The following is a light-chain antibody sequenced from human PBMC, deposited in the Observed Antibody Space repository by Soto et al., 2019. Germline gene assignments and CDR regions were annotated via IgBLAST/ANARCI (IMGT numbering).Light chain of an antibody. Sequence: QSVLTQPASVSGSPGQSITISCTGTNSDVGGYNYVSWYQQHPGKAPKLIIYDVSDRPSGVSNRFSGSKSGNTASLTISGLQAEDEADYYCNSYTSGSTLIFGGGTKLTVL. J-gene: IGLJ2*01. V-gene: IGLV2-14*03. CDR2: DVS. CDR1: NSDVGGYNY. CDR3: NSYTSGSTLI.